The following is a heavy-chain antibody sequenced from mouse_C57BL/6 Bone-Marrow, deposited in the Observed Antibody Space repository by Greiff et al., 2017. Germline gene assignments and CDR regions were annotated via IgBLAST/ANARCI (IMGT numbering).Heavy chain of an antibody. Sequence: EVNVVESGGGLVQPKGSLKLSCAASGFSFNTYAMNWVRQAPGKGLEWVARIRSKSNNYATYYADSVKDRFTISRDDSESMLYLQMNNLKTEDTAMYYCVRHRWLLRAPYWGQGTLVTVSA. J-gene: IGHJ3*01. D-gene: IGHD2-3*01. CDR2: IRSKSNNYAT. CDR1: GFSFNTYA. V-gene: IGHV10-1*01. CDR3: VRHRWLLRAPY.